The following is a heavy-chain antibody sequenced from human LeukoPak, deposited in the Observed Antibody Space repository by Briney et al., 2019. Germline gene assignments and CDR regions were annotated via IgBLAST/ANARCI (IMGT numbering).Heavy chain of an antibody. Sequence: ASVKVSCKASGGTFSSYAISWVRQAPGQGLEWTGRIIPIFGTANYAQKFQGRVTITTDESTSTAYMELSSLRSEDTAVYYCARAVGDYGGNSGLDYWGQGTLVTVSS. J-gene: IGHJ4*02. V-gene: IGHV1-69*05. CDR3: ARAVGDYGGNSGLDY. CDR1: GGTFSSYA. CDR2: IIPIFGTA. D-gene: IGHD4-23*01.